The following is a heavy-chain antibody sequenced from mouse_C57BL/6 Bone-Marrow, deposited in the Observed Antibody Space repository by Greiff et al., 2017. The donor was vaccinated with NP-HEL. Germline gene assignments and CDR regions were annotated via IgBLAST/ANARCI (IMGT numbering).Heavy chain of an antibody. V-gene: IGHV1-81*01. Sequence: VNVVESGAELARPGASVKLSCKASGYTFTSYGISWVKQRTGQGLEWIGEIYPRSGNTYYNEKFKGKATLTADKSSSTAYMELRSLTSEDSAVYFCAREGWNLLLAWFAYWGQGTLVTVSA. D-gene: IGHD2-1*01. CDR3: AREGWNLLLAWFAY. J-gene: IGHJ3*01. CDR2: IYPRSGNT. CDR1: GYTFTSYG.